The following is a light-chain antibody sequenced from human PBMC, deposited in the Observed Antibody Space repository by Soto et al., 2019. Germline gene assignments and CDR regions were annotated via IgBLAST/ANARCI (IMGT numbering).Light chain of an antibody. Sequence: DIQMTQSPSTLSASVGDRVTITCRASQSISSWLAWYQQKPGKAPKLLIYDASSLDSGVPSRFSGSGSRTEFTLTISSLQPDDFATYYCQQYESYWTFGQGTKVEVK. CDR2: DAS. CDR3: QQYESYWT. J-gene: IGKJ1*01. V-gene: IGKV1-5*01. CDR1: QSISSW.